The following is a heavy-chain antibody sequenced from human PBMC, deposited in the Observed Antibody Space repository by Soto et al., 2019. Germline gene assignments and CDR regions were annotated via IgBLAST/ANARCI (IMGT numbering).Heavy chain of an antibody. CDR1: GFTFSSYA. CDR2: ISGSGGST. CDR3: AKVMGSGSYYYFDY. Sequence: GGSLRLSCAASGFTFSSYAMSWVRRAPGKGLEWVSAISGSGGSTYYADSVKGRFTISRDNSKNTLYLQMNSLRAEDTAVYYCAKVMGSGSYYYFDYWGQGTLVTVSS. V-gene: IGHV3-23*01. J-gene: IGHJ4*02. D-gene: IGHD1-26*01.